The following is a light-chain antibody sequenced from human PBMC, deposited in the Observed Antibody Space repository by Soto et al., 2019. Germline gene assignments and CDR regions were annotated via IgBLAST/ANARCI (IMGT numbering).Light chain of an antibody. CDR3: QQRSNWPPIT. V-gene: IGKV3-15*01. CDR1: QSVSSN. CDR2: GAS. J-gene: IGKJ5*01. Sequence: EIALTQSPATLSVSEGERPTLSCRASQSVSSNLAWYQQKPGQAPRLLIYGASTRATGIPARFSGSGSGTEFTLTISSLQSEDFAVYYCQQRSNWPPITFGQGTLLEVK.